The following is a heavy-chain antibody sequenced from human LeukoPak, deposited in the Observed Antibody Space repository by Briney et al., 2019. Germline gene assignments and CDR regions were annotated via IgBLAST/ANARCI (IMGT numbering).Heavy chain of an antibody. CDR2: IRYDGSNK. Sequence: GGSLRLSCAASGFTFSSYGMHWVRQASGKGLEWVAFIRYDGSNKYYADSVKGRFTISRDNSKNTLYLQMNSLRAEDTAVYYCANLGYQLLTYYFDYWGQGTLVTVSS. V-gene: IGHV3-30*02. D-gene: IGHD2-2*01. CDR3: ANLGYQLLTYYFDY. J-gene: IGHJ4*02. CDR1: GFTFSSYG.